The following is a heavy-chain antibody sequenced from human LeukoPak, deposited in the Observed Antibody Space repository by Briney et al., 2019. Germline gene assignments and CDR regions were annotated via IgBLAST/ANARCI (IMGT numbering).Heavy chain of an antibody. CDR2: ISGSGGST. D-gene: IGHD2-2*02. CDR3: AKDRVVVVPAAIPGAFDY. J-gene: IGHJ4*02. CDR1: GFTFSSYA. Sequence: GGSLRLSCAASGFTFSSYAMSWVRQAPGKGLEWVSAISGSGGSTYYADSVKGRFTISRDNSKNTLYLQMNHLRAEDTAVYYCAKDRVVVVPAAIPGAFDYWGQGTLVTVSS. V-gene: IGHV3-23*01.